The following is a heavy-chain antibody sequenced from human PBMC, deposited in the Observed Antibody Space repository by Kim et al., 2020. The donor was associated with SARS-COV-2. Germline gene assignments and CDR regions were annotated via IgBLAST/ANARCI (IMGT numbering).Heavy chain of an antibody. Sequence: ASVKVSCKASGYTFTSYAMHWVRQAPGQRLEWMGWINAGNGNTKYSQKFQGRVTITRDTSASTAYMELSSLRSEDTAVYYCARDLRGGYGDYWGNYWGQGTLVTVSS. D-gene: IGHD4-17*01. CDR3: ARDLRGGYGDYWGNY. CDR1: GYTFTSYA. J-gene: IGHJ4*02. CDR2: INAGNGNT. V-gene: IGHV1-3*01.